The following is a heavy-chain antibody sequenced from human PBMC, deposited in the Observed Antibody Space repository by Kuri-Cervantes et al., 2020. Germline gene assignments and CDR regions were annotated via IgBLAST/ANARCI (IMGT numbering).Heavy chain of an antibody. J-gene: IGHJ4*02. CDR1: GGSINNYF. Sequence: GSLRLSCSVSGGSINNYFWNWIRQPPGKGLEWIGYIYYSGYTNYNPSLKSRVTISVDTSKNQFSLKLSSVTAADTAVYYCARAVSELRFLEWSLFDYWGQGTLVTVSS. D-gene: IGHD3-3*01. V-gene: IGHV4-59*12. CDR2: IYYSGYT. CDR3: ARAVSELRFLEWSLFDY.